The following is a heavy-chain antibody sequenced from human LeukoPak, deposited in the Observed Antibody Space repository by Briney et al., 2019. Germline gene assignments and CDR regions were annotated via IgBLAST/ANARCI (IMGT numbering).Heavy chain of an antibody. CDR1: GLTFRTYG. CDR2: IFYDGSNK. D-gene: IGHD2-2*01. Sequence: GGSLRLSCAASGLTFRTYGMHWVRQAPGKGLEWVAAIFYDGSNKYYADSVKGRFTISRDNAKNTLYLQMNSLRAEDTAVYYCARNTRTSFDIWGQGTLVTVSS. CDR3: ARNTRTSFDI. V-gene: IGHV3-33*01. J-gene: IGHJ4*02.